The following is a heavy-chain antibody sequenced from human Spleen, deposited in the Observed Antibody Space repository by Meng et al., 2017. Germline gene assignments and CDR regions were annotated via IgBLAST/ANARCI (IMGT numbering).Heavy chain of an antibody. J-gene: IGHJ3*02. V-gene: IGHV4-39*07. CDR3: ARDDIVVVPTASHAFDI. CDR2: IYYSGST. CDR1: GGSISSSTYY. D-gene: IGHD2-2*01. Sequence: GSLRLSCTVSGGSISSSTYYWGWIRQPPGKGLEWIGSIYYSGSTYYNPSLKSRVTISVDTSKNQFSLKLSSVTAADTAVYYCARDDIVVVPTASHAFDIWGQGTMVTVSS.